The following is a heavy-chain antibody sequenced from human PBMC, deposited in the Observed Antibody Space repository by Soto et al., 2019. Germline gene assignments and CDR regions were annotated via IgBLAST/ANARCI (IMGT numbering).Heavy chain of an antibody. CDR2: LYYSGST. Sequence: QLQLQESGPGLVKPSETLSLTCTVSGGSISSSSYYWGWIRQPPGKGLEWIGSLYYSGSTYYNPSLKSRVTISVDTSKNHFSLSLSSVTAAETAVYYCARTLSRSWFDPWGQGTLVTVSS. J-gene: IGHJ5*02. V-gene: IGHV4-39*02. CDR3: ARTLSRSWFDP. CDR1: GGSISSSSYY.